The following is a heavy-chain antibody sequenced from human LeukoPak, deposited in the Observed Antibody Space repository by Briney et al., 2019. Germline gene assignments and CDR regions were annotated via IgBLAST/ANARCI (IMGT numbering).Heavy chain of an antibody. D-gene: IGHD6-13*01. V-gene: IGHV4-4*07. Sequence: NPSETLSLTCTVSSGFISSYCWSWIRQPAGKGLEWIGRICASGSTNYNPSLRSRVTISVDKSKNQISLNLSSVTAADTALYYCARGPFQAAGAFDYWGQGTLVTVSS. CDR3: ARGPFQAAGAFDY. CDR2: ICASGST. J-gene: IGHJ4*02. CDR1: SGFISSYC.